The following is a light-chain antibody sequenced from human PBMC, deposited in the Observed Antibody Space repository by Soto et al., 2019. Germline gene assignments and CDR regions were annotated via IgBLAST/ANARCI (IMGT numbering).Light chain of an antibody. CDR3: SSYTSTSTLDV. CDR2: DVS. V-gene: IGLV2-14*03. CDR1: SSDIGGYNY. Sequence: QSALTQPASVSGSPGQSITISCTGTSSDIGGYNYVSWYQQLPGKVPKLIIYDVSNRPSGVSDRFSASKSGNAASLTISGLQAEDEADYYCSSYTSTSTLDVFGTGTKLTVL. J-gene: IGLJ1*01.